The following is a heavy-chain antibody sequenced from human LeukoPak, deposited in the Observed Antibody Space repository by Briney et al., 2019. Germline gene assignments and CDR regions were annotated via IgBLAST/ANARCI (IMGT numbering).Heavy chain of an antibody. CDR2: IYTSGST. CDR1: GGSISSGSYY. D-gene: IGHD2-2*01. CDR3: ARDRPLGYCSSTSCYRTYYMDV. V-gene: IGHV4-61*02. J-gene: IGHJ6*03. Sequence: SQTLSLTCTVSGGSISSGSYYWSWIRQPAGKGLEWIGRIYTSGSTNYNPSLKSRVTISVDTSKNQFSLKLSSVTAADTAVYYCARDRPLGYCSSTSCYRTYYMDVWGKGTTVTISS.